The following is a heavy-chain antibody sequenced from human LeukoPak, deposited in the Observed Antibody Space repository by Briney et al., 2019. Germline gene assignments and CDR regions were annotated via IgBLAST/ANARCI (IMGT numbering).Heavy chain of an antibody. Sequence: GGSLRLSCAASGFTFSSYPMSWVRQAPGKGLEWVGFIRSEPYGGTTEYAASVKGRFIISRDDSKSIAYLQMNSLKTEDTALYFCTRGGGAFSGFDLWGQGTLLTVSS. CDR2: IRSEPYGGTT. CDR1: GFTFSSYP. D-gene: IGHD5-12*01. CDR3: TRGGGAFSGFDL. V-gene: IGHV3-49*02. J-gene: IGHJ4*02.